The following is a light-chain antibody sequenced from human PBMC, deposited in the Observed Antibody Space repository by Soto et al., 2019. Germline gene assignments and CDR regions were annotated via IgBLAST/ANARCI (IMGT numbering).Light chain of an antibody. CDR1: QSINNW. Sequence: DIQMTQSPPTLPAPVGDRVTISCRASQSINNWLAWYQLQPGKAPKLLIYDASTLERGVPSRFSGSGSGTEFALTLRCRQPDEFATYYCQGYACYSPTLGQGTKVDIK. CDR2: DAS. V-gene: IGKV1-5*01. CDR3: QGYACYSPT. J-gene: IGKJ1*01.